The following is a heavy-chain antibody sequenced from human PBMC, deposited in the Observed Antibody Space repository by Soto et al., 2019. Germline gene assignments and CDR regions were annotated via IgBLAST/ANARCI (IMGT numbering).Heavy chain of an antibody. J-gene: IGHJ1*01. V-gene: IGHV3-30*03. CDR1: GFTFSSYG. CDR3: VIVVVPAAIPGYFQH. Sequence: GGSLRLSCAASGFTFSSYGMHWVRQAPGKGLEWVAVISYDGSNKYYADPVKGRFTISRDNSKNTLYLQMNSLRAEDTAVYYCVIVVVPAAIPGYFQHWGQGTLVTVSS. CDR2: ISYDGSNK. D-gene: IGHD2-2*02.